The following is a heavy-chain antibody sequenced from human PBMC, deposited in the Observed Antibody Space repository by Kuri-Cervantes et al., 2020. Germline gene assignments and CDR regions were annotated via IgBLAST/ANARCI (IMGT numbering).Heavy chain of an antibody. V-gene: IGHV3-11*04. CDR3: AKDRRGSGSYYFDY. J-gene: IGHJ4*02. D-gene: IGHD1-26*01. Sequence: GGSLRLSCAASGFTFSDYYMSWIRQAPGKGLEWVSYISSSGSTIYYADSVKGRFAISRDNAKNSLYLQMTSLRVEDTALYYCAKDRRGSGSYYFDYWGQGSLVTVSS. CDR2: ISSSGSTI. CDR1: GFTFSDYY.